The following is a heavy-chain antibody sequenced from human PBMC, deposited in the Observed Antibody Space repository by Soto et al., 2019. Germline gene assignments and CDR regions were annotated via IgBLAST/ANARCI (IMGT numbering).Heavy chain of an antibody. Sequence: SETLSLTCAVSGYSISSGYYWGWIRQPPGKGLEWIGRIYHGGSTYYNPSLNSRVTLSIDMTNNHVSLILNSVTAADTAVYYCARVGPWVPYYYDSSPYTFENWFDPWGQGTLVTVSS. V-gene: IGHV4-38-2*01. CDR2: IYHGGST. CDR3: ARVGPWVPYYYDSSPYTFENWFDP. CDR1: GYSISSGYY. J-gene: IGHJ5*02. D-gene: IGHD3-22*01.